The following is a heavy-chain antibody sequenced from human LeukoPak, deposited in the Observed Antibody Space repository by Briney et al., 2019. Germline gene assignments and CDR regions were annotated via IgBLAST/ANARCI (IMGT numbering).Heavy chain of an antibody. CDR1: GGSISSGGYS. CDR2: IYHSGST. D-gene: IGHD3-9*01. J-gene: IGHJ4*02. V-gene: IGHV4-30-2*01. Sequence: SETLSLTCAVSGGSISSGGYSWSWIRQPPGKGLEWNGYIYHSGSTYYNPSLKSRVTITVDRSKNQFSLKLSSVTAADTAVYYCARAGGDILTGYYYFDYWGQGTLVTVSS. CDR3: ARAGGDILTGYYYFDY.